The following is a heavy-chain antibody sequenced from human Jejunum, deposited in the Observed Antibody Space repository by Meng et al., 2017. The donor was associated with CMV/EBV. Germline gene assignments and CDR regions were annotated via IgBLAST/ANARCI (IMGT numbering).Heavy chain of an antibody. CDR1: GFPFSSSA. CDR3: ARRRMPAAANYFDC. D-gene: IGHD2-2*01. Sequence: GFPFSSSAMSWVRQAPGKGLEWVANMTQDRSEIYYVDSLKGRFTISRDNAKNSLYLQMNSLRTEDTAVYYCARRRMPAAANYFDCWGQGTLVTVSS. V-gene: IGHV3-7*01. J-gene: IGHJ4*02. CDR2: MTQDRSEI.